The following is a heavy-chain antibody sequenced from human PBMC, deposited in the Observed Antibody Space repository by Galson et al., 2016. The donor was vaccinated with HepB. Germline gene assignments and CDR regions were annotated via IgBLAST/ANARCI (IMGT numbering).Heavy chain of an antibody. CDR3: SKVGDKYYFDY. Sequence: SLRLSCAASGFTFSSYGIHWVRQAPGKGLEWVAVISYDGSNKKYAESVKGRFTISRDNSKNTLYLQMNSLSADDTAVYYCSKVGDKYYFDYWCHGTLVTVSS. CDR2: ISYDGSNK. D-gene: IGHD4-17*01. CDR1: GFTFSSYG. V-gene: IGHV3-30*18. J-gene: IGHJ4*01.